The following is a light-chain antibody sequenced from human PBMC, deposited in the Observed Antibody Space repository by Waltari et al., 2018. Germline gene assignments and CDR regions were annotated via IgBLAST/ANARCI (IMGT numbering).Light chain of an antibody. CDR2: AAS. Sequence: AIQMTQSPSSLSASVGDKVTITCRASQGIRYDLGWYQQKPGKAPKLLIYAASSLQSGVPSRFSGGGAGTEFTLTISSLQPEDFATYYCLQDYNYQWTFGQGTKVEIK. CDR1: QGIRYD. CDR3: LQDYNYQWT. V-gene: IGKV1-6*01. J-gene: IGKJ1*01.